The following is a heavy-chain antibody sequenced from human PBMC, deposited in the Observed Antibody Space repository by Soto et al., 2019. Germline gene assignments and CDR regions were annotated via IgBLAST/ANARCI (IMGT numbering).Heavy chain of an antibody. CDR2: IYPGDSDT. D-gene: IGHD4-17*01. J-gene: IGHJ3*02. V-gene: IGHV5-51*01. CDR1: GYSFTSYW. Sequence: GESLKISGKGSGYSFTSYWIGWVRQMPGKGLEWMGIIYPGDSDTRYSPSFQGQVTISADKSISTAYLQWSSLKASDTAMYYCARQTTVIDDAFDIWGQGTMVTVSS. CDR3: ARQTTVIDDAFDI.